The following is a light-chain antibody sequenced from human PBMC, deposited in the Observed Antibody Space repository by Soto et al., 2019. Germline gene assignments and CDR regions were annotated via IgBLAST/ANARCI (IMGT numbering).Light chain of an antibody. Sequence: DIQMTQSPSSLSASVGDRVTITCRASQSVRTYLNWYQQKPGKAPNLLIYGVSTLHSGVPSRFSGSGSGTDFTLTISSLHPEDFATYYCQQSYSSPWTLGPGTKVDIK. CDR2: GVS. CDR1: QSVRTY. J-gene: IGKJ1*01. CDR3: QQSYSSPWT. V-gene: IGKV1-39*01.